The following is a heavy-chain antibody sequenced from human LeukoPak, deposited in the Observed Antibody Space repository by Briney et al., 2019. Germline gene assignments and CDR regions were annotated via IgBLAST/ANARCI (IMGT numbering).Heavy chain of an antibody. V-gene: IGHV3-9*03. D-gene: IGHD6-13*01. CDR1: GFTFDDYA. Sequence: PGGSLRLSCAASGFTFDDYAMHWVRQAPGKGLEWVSGISWNSGSIGYADSVKGRFTISRDNAKNSLYLQMNSLGAEDMALYYCAKDIAAAGTGGFDYWGQGTLVTVSS. CDR3: AKDIAAAGTGGFDY. J-gene: IGHJ4*02. CDR2: ISWNSGSI.